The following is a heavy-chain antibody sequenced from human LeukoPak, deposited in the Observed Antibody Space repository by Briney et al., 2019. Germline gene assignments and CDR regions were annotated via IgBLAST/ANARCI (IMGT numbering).Heavy chain of an antibody. V-gene: IGHV3-66*01. CDR1: GFTVSRNY. J-gene: IGHJ3*02. D-gene: IGHD2-15*01. CDR2: IYSGGST. CDR3: ASSGGPLLAFDI. Sequence: GGSLRLSCAASGFTVSRNYMSWVRQAPGKGLEWVSVIYSGGSTEYADPVKGRLTISRDHSKNTLYLQMSSLRAEDTAVYYCASSGGPLLAFDIWGQGTKVTVST.